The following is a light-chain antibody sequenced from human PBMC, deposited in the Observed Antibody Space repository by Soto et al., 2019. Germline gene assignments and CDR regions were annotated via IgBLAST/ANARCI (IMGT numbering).Light chain of an antibody. CDR3: QHLTAYPIT. CDR1: QSISNY. Sequence: DIQITQSPSSLSASVGDRVTITCRASQSISNYLAWYQQKPGEAPKLLIYFVSTLQSGVPSSFSGSGSGTEFTLTISDLQPEDFATYYCQHLTAYPITFGQGTRLEIK. J-gene: IGKJ5*01. V-gene: IGKV1-9*01. CDR2: FVS.